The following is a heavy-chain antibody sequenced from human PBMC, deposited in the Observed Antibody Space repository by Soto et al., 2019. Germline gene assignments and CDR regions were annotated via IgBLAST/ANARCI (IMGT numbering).Heavy chain of an antibody. CDR1: GFTFNGSA. V-gene: IGHV1-58*02. CDR3: AAGVTYDGNFDI. D-gene: IGHD5-12*01. J-gene: IGHJ3*02. CDR2: IVVGSGNT. Sequence: SVKVSCKASGFTFNGSAMQWVRQARGQRLEWIGWIVVGSGNTNYAQKFQERVSITRDMSTRTAYMELSSLRSEDTAVYYCAAGVTYDGNFDIWGQGTMVTVSS.